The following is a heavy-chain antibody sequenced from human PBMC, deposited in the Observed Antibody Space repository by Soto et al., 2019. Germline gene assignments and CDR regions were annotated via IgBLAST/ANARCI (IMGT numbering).Heavy chain of an antibody. D-gene: IGHD3-10*01. V-gene: IGHV3-66*01. CDR3: ARVWFGENNWFDP. Sequence: PGGSLRLSCAASGFTLSSNYMTWVRQVPGKGLEWVSVIHSGGKTYYADSVKDRFTTSRDNSKNTLYLQMNSLRAEDTAVYYCARVWFGENNWFDPWGQGTLVTVPS. J-gene: IGHJ5*02. CDR2: IHSGGKT. CDR1: GFTLSSNY.